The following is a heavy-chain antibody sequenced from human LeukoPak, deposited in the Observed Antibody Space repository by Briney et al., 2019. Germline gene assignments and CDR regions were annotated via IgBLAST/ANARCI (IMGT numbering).Heavy chain of an antibody. CDR1: GFTFSDHH. J-gene: IGHJ3*02. V-gene: IGHV3-72*01. Sequence: GGSLRLSCAASGFTFSDHHMDWVRQAPGKGLEWVGRSRNKAHSYTTEYAASVKGRFTISRDDSKNSLYLQMNSLKTEDTALYYCARPPSYGRGDVFDIWGQGTMVTVSS. CDR2: SRNKAHSYTT. D-gene: IGHD3-10*01. CDR3: ARPPSYGRGDVFDI.